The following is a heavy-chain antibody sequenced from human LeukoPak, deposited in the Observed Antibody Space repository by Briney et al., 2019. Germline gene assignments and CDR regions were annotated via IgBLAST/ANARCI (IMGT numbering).Heavy chain of an antibody. CDR2: VSGSGDSK. CDR1: GITFGNYD. Sequence: GGSLRLSCRVSGITFGNYDMSWVRQAPGKGLEWVSAVSGSGDSKYYVDSVEGRFTIYRDNSKNTLFLQMDILGAEDTAVYYCAKGGMSMIRGGAFDYWGQGSRVTVSS. CDR3: AKGGMSMIRGGAFDY. J-gene: IGHJ4*02. D-gene: IGHD3-10*01. V-gene: IGHV3-23*01.